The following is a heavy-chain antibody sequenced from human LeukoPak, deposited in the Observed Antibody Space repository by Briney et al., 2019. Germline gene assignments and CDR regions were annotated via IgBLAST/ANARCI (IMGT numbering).Heavy chain of an antibody. V-gene: IGHV3-23*01. D-gene: IGHD2-2*01. Sequence: PVGTLRLSCAPSRFTLSGHAMRRVRQAPGTGLEGPSGIGGNVCRTDHADSVRGRFTISRDSSKNTLYLQMNTLRAEDTAVYYCAKDGVPDGKPHYYYYMDVWGKGTTVTVSS. CDR2: IGGNVCRT. CDR1: RFTLSGHA. CDR3: AKDGVPDGKPHYYYYMDV. J-gene: IGHJ6*03.